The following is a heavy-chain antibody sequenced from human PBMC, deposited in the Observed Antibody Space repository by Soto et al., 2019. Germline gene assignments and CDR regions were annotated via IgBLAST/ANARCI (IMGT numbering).Heavy chain of an antibody. CDR2: IYYSGST. D-gene: IGHD1-1*01. V-gene: IGHV4-31*03. Sequence: SETLSLTCTVSGGSISSGGYYWSWIRQHPGKGLEWIGYIYYSGSTYYNPSLKSRVTISVDTSKNQFSLKLSSVTAADTAVYYCASFQLEQGSPTFRYYYYGIDVWGQGTTVTVSS. J-gene: IGHJ6*02. CDR1: GGSISSGGYY. CDR3: ASFQLEQGSPTFRYYYYGIDV.